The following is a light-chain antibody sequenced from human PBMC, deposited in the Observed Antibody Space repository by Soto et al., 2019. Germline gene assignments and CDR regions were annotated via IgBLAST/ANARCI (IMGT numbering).Light chain of an antibody. CDR2: DAS. CDR3: QQYENLPT. Sequence: IQMTQSPSSPSASVVYRVTITCQAIQNINNYLNWYQQKPGRAPKLLIYDASNLEAGVPSRFRGSGSGTDFTFTISRLQPEDIATYYCQQYENLPTFGQGTRLEIK. V-gene: IGKV1-33*01. J-gene: IGKJ5*01. CDR1: QNINNY.